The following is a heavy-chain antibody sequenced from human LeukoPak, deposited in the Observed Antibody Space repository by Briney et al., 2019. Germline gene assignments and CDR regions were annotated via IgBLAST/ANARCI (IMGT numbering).Heavy chain of an antibody. CDR3: ARDSHSYGPFDY. V-gene: IGHV3-21*01. D-gene: IGHD5-18*01. CDR1: GFTFSSYS. Sequence: PGGSLRLSCAASGFTFSSYSMNWVRQAPGKGLEWVSSISSSSSYIYYADSVKGRFTISRDNAKNSLYLQMNSLRAEDTAVYYCARDSHSYGPFDYWGQGTLVTVSS. CDR2: ISSSSSYI. J-gene: IGHJ4*02.